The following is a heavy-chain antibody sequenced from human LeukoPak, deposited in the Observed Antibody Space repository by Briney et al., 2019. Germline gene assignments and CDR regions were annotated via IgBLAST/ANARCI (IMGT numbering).Heavy chain of an antibody. D-gene: IGHD3-10*01. CDR2: ISTIDSHI. J-gene: IGHJ4*02. V-gene: IGHV3-21*04. CDR1: GFTFSSYS. Sequence: GGSLRLSCAASGFTFSSYSMNWVRQAPGKGLEWVSSISTIDSHIYYADSVKGRFTISRDNAKSSLYLQMNSLRAEDMALYYCVKSPRGAVWYYFDYWGQGTLVTVSS. CDR3: VKSPRGAVWYYFDY.